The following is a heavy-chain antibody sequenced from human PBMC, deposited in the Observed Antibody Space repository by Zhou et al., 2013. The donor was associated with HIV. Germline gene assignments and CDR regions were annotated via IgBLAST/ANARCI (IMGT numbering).Heavy chain of an antibody. V-gene: IGHV1-18*01. Sequence: QVQLLQSGAEVKKPGASVKVSCKASGYSFTSYGITWVRQAPGQGLEWMGRISPYDGYTNYAQRFQGRVTVTTDTSTGTAYMELRNLRSDDTAVYYCARALSTRWNAGGYYYMDVWGRGTTVTVSS. D-gene: IGHD1-1*01. CDR1: GYSFTSYG. J-gene: IGHJ6*03. CDR3: ARALSTRWNAGGYYYMDV. CDR2: ISPYDGYT.